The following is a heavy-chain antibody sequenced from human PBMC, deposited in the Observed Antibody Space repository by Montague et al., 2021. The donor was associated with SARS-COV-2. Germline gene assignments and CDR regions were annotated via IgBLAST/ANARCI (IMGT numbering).Heavy chain of an antibody. Sequence: SEPLSLTCTVSLGSITTYTYYWSWVRQPPLKGLEWVGTIHQSGTTYRXPLLKSRVTISLHTSNNQVSLNLDSVTAADTAVYFCGRGGGIAVAHDWGQGILVTVSS. J-gene: IGHJ4*02. CDR3: GRGGGIAVAHD. V-gene: IGHV4-39*07. D-gene: IGHD6-19*01. CDR1: LGSITTYTYY. CDR2: IHQSGTT.